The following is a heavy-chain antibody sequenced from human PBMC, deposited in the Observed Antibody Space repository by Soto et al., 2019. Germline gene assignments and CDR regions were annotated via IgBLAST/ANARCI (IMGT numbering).Heavy chain of an antibody. Sequence: EVQLLESGGGLVQPGGSLRLSCAASGLTFSNYAMSWVRQAPGKGLEWVSAINDNGGSTYYVDSVKGRFTISRDNSKNTLYLQMNSLRAEDTAVYYCAKSGSGWWWGLDSWGQGTLLTVSS. CDR1: GLTFSNYA. CDR3: AKSGSGWWWGLDS. D-gene: IGHD6-19*01. V-gene: IGHV3-23*01. CDR2: INDNGGST. J-gene: IGHJ4*02.